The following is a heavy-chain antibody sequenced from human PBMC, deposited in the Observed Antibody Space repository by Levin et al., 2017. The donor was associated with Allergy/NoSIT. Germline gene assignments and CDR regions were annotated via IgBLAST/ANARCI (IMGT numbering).Heavy chain of an antibody. CDR1: GFTFSSYG. J-gene: IGHJ4*02. Sequence: PGGSLRLSCAASGFTFSSYGMHWVRQAPGKGLEWVAVISYDGSNKYYADSVKGRFTISRDNSKNTLYLQMNSLRAEDTAVYYCAKDPKQYQLQQMIDYWGQGTLVTVSS. CDR2: ISYDGSNK. CDR3: AKDPKQYQLQQMIDY. V-gene: IGHV3-30*18. D-gene: IGHD2-2*01.